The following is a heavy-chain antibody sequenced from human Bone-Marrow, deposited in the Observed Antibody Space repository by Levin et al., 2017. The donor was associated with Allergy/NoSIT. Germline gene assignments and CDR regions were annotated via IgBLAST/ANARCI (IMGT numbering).Heavy chain of an antibody. CDR2: ISGRATTT. CDR3: AREGIVVVGASSTSYYFGMDA. Sequence: GGSLRLSCEASGFIFQDYYISWIRQAPGKGPELISYISGRATTTYYGDSVKGRFTISRDNAKNIVFLQMSSLRGEDTAVYFCAREGIVVVGASSTSYYFGMDAWGQGTTVTVSS. V-gene: IGHV3-11*01. D-gene: IGHD2-15*01. J-gene: IGHJ6*02. CDR1: GFIFQDYY.